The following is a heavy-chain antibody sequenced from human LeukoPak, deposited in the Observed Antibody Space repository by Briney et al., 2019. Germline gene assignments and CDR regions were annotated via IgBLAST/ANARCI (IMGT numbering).Heavy chain of an antibody. CDR2: ISGSGGST. V-gene: IGHV3-23*01. Sequence: GASLRLSCAASGFTFSSYAMSWVRQAPGEGLEWVSAISGSGGSTYYADSVKGRFTISRDNSKNTLYLQMNSLRAEDTAVYYCAKGSSSSGYYYYYGMDVWGQGTTVTVSS. J-gene: IGHJ6*02. D-gene: IGHD6-6*01. CDR3: AKGSSSSGYYYYYGMDV. CDR1: GFTFSSYA.